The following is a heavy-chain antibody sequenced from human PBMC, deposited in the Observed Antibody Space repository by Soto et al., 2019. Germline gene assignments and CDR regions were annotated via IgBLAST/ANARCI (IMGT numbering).Heavy chain of an antibody. CDR2: INPKSGDT. D-gene: IGHD1-26*01. J-gene: IGHJ4*02. CDR1: GYTFTGYY. Sequence: QVQLVQSGDEVKKSGASLKVSCKASGYTFTGYYIHWVRQAPGPGLEWMGWINPKSGDTNYAQKFQGRVSMTRDTSITTAYMEVSRLKSDDTAVYYCARGSPRMGALPTYWGQGTLVTVSS. CDR3: ARGSPRMGALPTY. V-gene: IGHV1-2*02.